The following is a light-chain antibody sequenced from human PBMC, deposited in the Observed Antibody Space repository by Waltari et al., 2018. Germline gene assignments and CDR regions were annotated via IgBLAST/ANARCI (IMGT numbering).Light chain of an antibody. CDR3: AAWDDSLNGPHVV. CDR2: SNN. J-gene: IGLJ2*01. CDR1: SSTIGSNT. V-gene: IGLV1-44*01. Sequence: QSVLTQPPSASGTPGQRVTIPCSGSSSTIGSNTVNWYQQLPGTAPKPLIYSNNQRPSGVPDRFSGSKSGTSASLAISGLQSEDEADYYCAAWDDSLNGPHVVFGGGTKLTVL.